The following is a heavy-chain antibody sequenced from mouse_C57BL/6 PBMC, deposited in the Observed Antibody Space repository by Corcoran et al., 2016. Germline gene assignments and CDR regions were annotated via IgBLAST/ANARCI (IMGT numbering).Heavy chain of an antibody. V-gene: IGHV1-34*01. Sequence: EVQLQQSGPELVKPGASVQVSCKASGYTFTDYYMHWVKQRHGKSLEWIGYIYPNNGGNGYNQKFKGKATLTVDTSSSTAYLELRSLTSEDSAVYYRARSDYDGSSCWYFDVWGTGTTVTVSS. CDR3: ARSDYDGSSCWYFDV. J-gene: IGHJ1*03. D-gene: IGHD1-1*01. CDR2: IYPNNGGN. CDR1: GYTFTDYY.